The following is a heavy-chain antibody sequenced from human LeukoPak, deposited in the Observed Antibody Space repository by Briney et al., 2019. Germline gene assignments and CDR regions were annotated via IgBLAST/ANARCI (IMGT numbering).Heavy chain of an antibody. CDR2: IYYSGST. J-gene: IGHJ5*02. Sequence: SSETLSLTCTVSGGSISSSSYYWGWIRQPPGKGLEWIGSIYYSGSTYYNPSLKSRVTISVDTSKNQFSLKLSSVTAADTAVYYCARRGAASWGWFDPWGQGTLVTVSS. CDR1: GGSISSSSYY. CDR3: ARRGAASWGWFDP. V-gene: IGHV4-39*01. D-gene: IGHD6-13*01.